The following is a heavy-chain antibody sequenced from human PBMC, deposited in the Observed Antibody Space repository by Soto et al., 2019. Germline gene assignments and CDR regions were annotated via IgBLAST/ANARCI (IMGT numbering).Heavy chain of an antibody. CDR2: MNPNSGNT. CDR1: GYTFTHYD. D-gene: IGHD6-6*01. J-gene: IGHJ5*02. CDR3: ARVGLEYSSATWFDL. V-gene: IGHV1-8*01. Sequence: QVQLVQSGAEVKKPGASVKVSCKASGYTFTHYDINWVRQAPGQGLEWMGWMNPNSGNTGYAQKFQGRVTMTRDTSINTVFLELSSLRSEDTAVYYCARVGLEYSSATWFDLWGQGTRVTVSS.